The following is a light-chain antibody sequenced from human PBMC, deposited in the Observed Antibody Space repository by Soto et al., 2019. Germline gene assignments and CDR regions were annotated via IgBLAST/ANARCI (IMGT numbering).Light chain of an antibody. CDR2: DVS. CDR1: SSDVGGYNY. Sequence: QSALTQPASVSGSPGQSITISCTGTSSDVGGYNYVSWYQQHPGKAPKLMIYDVSNRPSGVSNRFSGSKSGNTASLTISGLQAEDEADYYCSSYTSSSTLFAVFGGGNQLTVL. CDR3: SSYTSSSTLFAV. V-gene: IGLV2-14*01. J-gene: IGLJ7*01.